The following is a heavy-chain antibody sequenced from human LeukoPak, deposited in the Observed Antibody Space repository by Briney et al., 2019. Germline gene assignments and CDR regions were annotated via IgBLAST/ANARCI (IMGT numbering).Heavy chain of an antibody. CDR1: GYTFRSYW. V-gene: IGHV3-7*03. CDR3: ASGLELDY. Sequence: GGSLRLSCAASGYTFRSYWMRWVRQAPGKGLEWVANIKQDGSEKNYVDSVKGRFTISRDNAKNSLYLQMNSLRAEDTAVYYCASGLELDYWGQGTLVTVSS. J-gene: IGHJ4*02. CDR2: IKQDGSEK.